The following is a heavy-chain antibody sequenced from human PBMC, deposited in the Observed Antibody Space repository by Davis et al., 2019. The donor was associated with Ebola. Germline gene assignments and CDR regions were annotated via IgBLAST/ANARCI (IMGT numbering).Heavy chain of an antibody. CDR1: GHSIISDYY. CDR2: FYHSGST. CDR3: VFSVSGAWFFDF. V-gene: IGHV4-38-2*02. D-gene: IGHD3-16*01. Sequence: PSETLSLTCTVSGHSIISDYYWGWIRQPPGKGLEWIGSFYHSGSTYSNPSLKSRVTISVDTSKKQFFLRLTSVTAADTAVYYCVFSVSGAWFFDFWGQGTRVTVSS. J-gene: IGHJ4*02.